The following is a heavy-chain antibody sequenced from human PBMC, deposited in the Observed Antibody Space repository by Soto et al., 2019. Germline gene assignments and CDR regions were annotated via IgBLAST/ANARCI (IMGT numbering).Heavy chain of an antibody. CDR3: ARGYLPITMIRGAANDGMDV. V-gene: IGHV1-69*13. CDR2: IIPIFGTA. J-gene: IGHJ6*02. D-gene: IGHD3-22*01. CDR1: GGTFSSYA. Sequence: SVKVSCKASGGTFSSYAISWVRQAPGQGLEWMGGIIPIFGTANYAQKFQGRVTITADESTSTAYMELSSLRSEDTAVYYCARGYLPITMIRGAANDGMDVWGQGTKVTVSS.